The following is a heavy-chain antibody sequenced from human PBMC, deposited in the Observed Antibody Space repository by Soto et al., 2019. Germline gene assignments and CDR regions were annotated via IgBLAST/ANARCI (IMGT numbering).Heavy chain of an antibody. CDR1: GFTFSDAW. CDR2: IQSKTDGGTT. Sequence: GGSLRLSCAASGFTFSDAWMNWVRQAPGKGLEWVGRIQSKTDGGTTDYAAPVKGRFNISRDDSKNTLYLQMNSLKTEDTAVYYCTTDKRVLRFLEWYPFDYWGQGTLVTVSS. J-gene: IGHJ4*02. CDR3: TTDKRVLRFLEWYPFDY. D-gene: IGHD3-3*01. V-gene: IGHV3-15*07.